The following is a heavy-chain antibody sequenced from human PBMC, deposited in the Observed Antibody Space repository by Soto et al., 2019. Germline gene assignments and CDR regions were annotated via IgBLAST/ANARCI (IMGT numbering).Heavy chain of an antibody. J-gene: IGHJ4*02. CDR3: TTDTRRISVFGVPWDS. Sequence: GGSLRLSCAASGFTLSNAWMNWVRHTPGRGLEWVGRIKSRSGGGTPDYGAPVKGRFTISRDDSLNTVYLQMNSLTAEDTGVYYCTTDTRRISVFGVPWDSWGQGTLVTVSS. CDR1: GFTLSNAW. D-gene: IGHD3-3*01. V-gene: IGHV3-15*01. CDR2: IKSRSGGGTP.